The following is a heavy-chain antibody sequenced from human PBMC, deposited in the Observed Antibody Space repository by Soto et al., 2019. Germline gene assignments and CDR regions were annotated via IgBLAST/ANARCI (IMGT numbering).Heavy chain of an antibody. CDR1: GFSFEIYW. J-gene: IGHJ1*01. CDR2: INPDGSGE. V-gene: IGHV3-7*03. Sequence: GGSLRLSCAASGFSFEIYWMGWVRQAPGKGLEWVANINPDGSGEYYLDSVKGRFTISRDNSKNTLYLQMNSLRAEDTAVYYCAKTEYGDYVKSITEYFQHWGQGTLVTVSS. CDR3: AKTEYGDYVKSITEYFQH. D-gene: IGHD4-17*01.